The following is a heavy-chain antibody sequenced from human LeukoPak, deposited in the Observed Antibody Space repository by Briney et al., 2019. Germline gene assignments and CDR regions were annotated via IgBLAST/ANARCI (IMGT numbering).Heavy chain of an antibody. CDR1: GGSISSGGYY. Sequence: PSETLSLTCTVSGGSISSGGYYWSWIRQHPGKGLEWIGYIYYSGSTNYNPSLKSRVTISVDTSKNQFSLKLSSVTAADTAVYYCARAGSSGWYEGWGTNYFDYWGQGTLVTVSS. CDR3: ARAGSSGWYEGWGTNYFDY. CDR2: IYYSGST. D-gene: IGHD6-19*01. J-gene: IGHJ4*02. V-gene: IGHV4-61*08.